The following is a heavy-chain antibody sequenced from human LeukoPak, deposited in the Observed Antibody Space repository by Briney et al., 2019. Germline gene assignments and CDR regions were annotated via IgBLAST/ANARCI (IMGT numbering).Heavy chain of an antibody. CDR3: AKSLRPLVPMSWFDP. J-gene: IGHJ5*02. D-gene: IGHD3-10*02. CDR2: IYSGGST. V-gene: IGHV3-53*01. Sequence: PGGSLRLSCAASGFTVSSNYMSWVRQAPGKGLEWVSVIYSGGSTYYADSVKGRFTISRDNSKNTLYLQMNSLRAEDTAVYYCAKSLRPLVPMSWFDPWGQGTLVTVSS. CDR1: GFTVSSNY.